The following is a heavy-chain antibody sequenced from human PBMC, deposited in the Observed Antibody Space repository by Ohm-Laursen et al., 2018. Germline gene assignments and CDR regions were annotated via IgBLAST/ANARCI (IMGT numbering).Heavy chain of an antibody. J-gene: IGHJ4*02. Sequence: PTQTLTLTCTFSGFSLSTSGMCVSWIRQPPGKALEWLARIDWDDDKYYSTSLKTRLTISKDTSKNQVVLTMTNMDPVDTATYYCAHRRSGWNLFDYWGQGTLVTVSS. CDR1: GFSLSTSGMC. CDR2: IDWDDDK. V-gene: IGHV2-70*12. D-gene: IGHD1-1*01. CDR3: AHRRSGWNLFDY.